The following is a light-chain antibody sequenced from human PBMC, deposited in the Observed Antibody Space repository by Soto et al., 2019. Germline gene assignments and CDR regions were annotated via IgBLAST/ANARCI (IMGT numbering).Light chain of an antibody. V-gene: IGKV3-20*01. J-gene: IGKJ2*01. CDR2: GAS. CDR1: QSLSSSY. Sequence: EIVLTQSPGTLSLSPGERATLSCRASQSLSSSYLAWYQQRPGQAPRLLIYGASSRATGIPDRFSGSGSGTDFTLTISRLEPEDFAVYYCQQYVSSPRTFGQGTKLEIK. CDR3: QQYVSSPRT.